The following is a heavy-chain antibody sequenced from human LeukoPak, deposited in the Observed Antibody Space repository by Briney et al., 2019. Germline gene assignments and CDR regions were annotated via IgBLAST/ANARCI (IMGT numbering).Heavy chain of an antibody. V-gene: IGHV3-21*01. Sequence: GGSLRLSCAASGFTFSSYSMNWVRQAPGKGLEWVSSISSSSSYIYYADSVKGRFTISRDNAKNSLYLQMNSLRAEDTAVYYCARNSIAAAGTFYYYYYYMDVWGKGTTVTISS. D-gene: IGHD6-13*01. CDR2: ISSSSSYI. J-gene: IGHJ6*03. CDR1: GFTFSSYS. CDR3: ARNSIAAAGTFYYYYYYMDV.